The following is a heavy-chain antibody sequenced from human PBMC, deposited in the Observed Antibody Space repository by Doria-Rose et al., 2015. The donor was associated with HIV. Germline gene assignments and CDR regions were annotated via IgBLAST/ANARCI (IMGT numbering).Heavy chain of an antibody. D-gene: IGHD6-13*01. Sequence: SGPVLVKPTETLTLTCTVSGVSLSSPGMGVSWIRQPPGKALEWLANIFSCDERSYKTSLKSRLTISRGTSKSQVVLTMTDTDPVDTATYYCARIKSSRWYHKYYFDFWGQGTLVIVSA. J-gene: IGHJ4*02. V-gene: IGHV2-26*01. CDR1: GVSLSSPGMG. CDR2: IFSCDER. CDR3: ARIKSSRWYHKYYFDF.